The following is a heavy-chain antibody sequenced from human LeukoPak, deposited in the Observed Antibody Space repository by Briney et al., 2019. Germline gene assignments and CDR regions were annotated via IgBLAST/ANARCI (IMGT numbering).Heavy chain of an antibody. J-gene: IGHJ3*02. CDR1: GYTFTSYG. CDR3: ASRYYYDSSGYYGDAFDI. Sequence: ASVKVSCKASGYTFTSYGISWVRQAPGQGLEWMGRISAYNGNTNYAQKLQGRVTMTTDTSTSTAYMELRSLRSDDTAVYYCASRYYYDSSGYYGDAFDIWGQGTMVTVSS. CDR2: ISAYNGNT. D-gene: IGHD3-22*01. V-gene: IGHV1-18*01.